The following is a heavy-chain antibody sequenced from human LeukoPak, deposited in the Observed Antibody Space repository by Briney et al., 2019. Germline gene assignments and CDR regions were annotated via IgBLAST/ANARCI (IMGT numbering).Heavy chain of an antibody. J-gene: IGHJ5*02. CDR3: AKEPRTTVTRGDWFDP. V-gene: IGHV3-21*01. Sequence: PGGSLRLSCAASGFTFSSYSMNWVRQAPGKGLEWVSSISSSSSYIYYADSVKGRFTISRDNAKNSLYLQMNSLRAEDTAVYYCAKEPRTTVTRGDWFDPRGQGTLVTVSS. CDR2: ISSSSSYI. CDR1: GFTFSSYS. D-gene: IGHD4-11*01.